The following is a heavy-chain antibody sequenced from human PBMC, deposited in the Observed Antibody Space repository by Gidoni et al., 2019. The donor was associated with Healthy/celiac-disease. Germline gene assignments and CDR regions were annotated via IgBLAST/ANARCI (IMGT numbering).Heavy chain of an antibody. CDR1: GFTFSRYA. D-gene: IGHD4-17*01. J-gene: IGHJ1*01. CDR2: ISGSGGST. Sequence: EVQLLESGGGLVQHGGSLRLSCAASGFTFSRYAMSWVRQAPGKGLEWVSAISGSGGSTYYADSVKGRFTISRDNSKNTLYLQMNSLRAEDTAVYYCAKGAAYGGNPVGYFQHWGQGTLVTVSS. V-gene: IGHV3-23*01. CDR3: AKGAAYGGNPVGYFQH.